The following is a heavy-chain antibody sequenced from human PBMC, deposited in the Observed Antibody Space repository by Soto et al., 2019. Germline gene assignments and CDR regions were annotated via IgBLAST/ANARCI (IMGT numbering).Heavy chain of an antibody. V-gene: IGHV3-7*01. Sequence: PGGSLSLSCAASGFIFSTYWMSWVRQAPGKGLEWVANIKKDGSEKYYMDSVRGRLTISRDNAKNSLYLQMSSLRAADTAVSYCATHSSWSLNYWGLGTLVTVSS. J-gene: IGHJ4*02. CDR3: ATHSSWSLNY. D-gene: IGHD3-22*01. CDR1: GFIFSTYW. CDR2: IKKDGSEK.